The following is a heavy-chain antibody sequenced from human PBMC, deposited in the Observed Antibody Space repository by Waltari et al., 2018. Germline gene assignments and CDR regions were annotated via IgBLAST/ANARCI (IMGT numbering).Heavy chain of an antibody. Sequence: EVQLLESGGGLVQPGGSLRLSCAASGFTLSSQAMTWVRQAPGKGLEWVSTMYSGAGSTCYADSVKGRFTISRDNSNNTLYLQMNRLRAEDTAVYYCAKYVGYFDNWGQGTLVTVSS. J-gene: IGHJ4*02. V-gene: IGHV3-23*03. CDR1: GFTLSSQA. CDR3: AKYVGYFDN. D-gene: IGHD6-13*01. CDR2: MYSGAGST.